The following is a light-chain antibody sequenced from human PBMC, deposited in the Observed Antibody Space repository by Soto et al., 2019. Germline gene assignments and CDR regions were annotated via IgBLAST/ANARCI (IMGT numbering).Light chain of an antibody. CDR1: SGDIGSYNR. J-gene: IGLJ1*01. CDR3: SSYTNINTRACV. V-gene: IGLV2-14*03. CDR2: DVT. Sequence: QSALTQPASVSGSPGQSITISCTGTSGDIGSYNRVSWYQQHPGKAPKLIIYDVTYQPSGVSNRFSGSKSGNTVSLTNSGLQADDEAEYDCSSYTNINTRACVFGTGTKVTVL.